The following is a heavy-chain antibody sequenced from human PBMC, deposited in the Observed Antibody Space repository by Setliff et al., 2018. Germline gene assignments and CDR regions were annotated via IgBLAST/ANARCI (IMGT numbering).Heavy chain of an antibody. CDR2: IKGQTDGGTT. V-gene: IGHV3-15*01. D-gene: IGHD6-19*01. J-gene: IGHJ4*02. CDR1: ELIFSHTW. CDR3: TTGYISGYYIGH. Sequence: LSLSCAAPELIFSHTWMNWVRQAPGKGLEWVGRIKGQTDGGTTDYAAPVKGRFSISRDDSKNTVYLQMNSLKPEDTAVYYCTTGYISGYYIGHWGLGTLVTVSS.